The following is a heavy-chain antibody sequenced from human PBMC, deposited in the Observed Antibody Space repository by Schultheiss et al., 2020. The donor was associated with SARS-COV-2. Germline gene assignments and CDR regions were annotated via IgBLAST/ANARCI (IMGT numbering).Heavy chain of an antibody. Sequence: SETLSLTCTVSGGSISSSSYYWSWIRQPPGKGLEWIGEINHSGSTNYNPSLKSRVTISVDTSKNQFSLKLSSVTAADTAVYYCARDGAEQQLVRGYFDYWGQGTLVTVSS. V-gene: IGHV4-39*07. CDR3: ARDGAEQQLVRGYFDY. CDR2: INHSGST. D-gene: IGHD6-13*01. J-gene: IGHJ4*02. CDR1: GGSISSSSYY.